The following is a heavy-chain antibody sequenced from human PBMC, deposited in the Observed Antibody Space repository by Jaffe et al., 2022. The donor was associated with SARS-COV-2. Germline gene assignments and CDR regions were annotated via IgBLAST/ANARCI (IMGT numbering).Heavy chain of an antibody. J-gene: IGHJ4*02. CDR2: IRSDSSII. CDR3: ARDFYDRGMDY. Sequence: VQLVESGGGLVQPGGSLRLSCAASGFTFTGYDMNWVRQAPGKGLEWVSYIRSDSSIIHYADSVKGRFTISRDNAKNSVYLRMNSLRDEDTAVYYCARDFYDRGMDYWGQGTLVTVSS. CDR1: GFTFTGYD. D-gene: IGHD3-22*01. V-gene: IGHV3-48*02.